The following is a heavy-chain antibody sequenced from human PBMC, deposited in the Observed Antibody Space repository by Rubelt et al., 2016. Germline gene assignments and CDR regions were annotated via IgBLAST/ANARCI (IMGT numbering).Heavy chain of an antibody. J-gene: IGHJ5*02. CDR3: AGSGVRYGLDP. CDR2: IIPIFGTA. Sequence: QVQLVQSGAEVKKPGASVKVSCKASGYTFTGYYMHWVRQAPGQGLEWMGGIIPIFGTAKYGWRFAGRVTITAAESTRSASRERSGLGAEGTAVCDCAGSGVRYGLDPWGQGTMVTVSS. D-gene: IGHD1-1*01. CDR1: GYTFTGYY. V-gene: IGHV1-69*01.